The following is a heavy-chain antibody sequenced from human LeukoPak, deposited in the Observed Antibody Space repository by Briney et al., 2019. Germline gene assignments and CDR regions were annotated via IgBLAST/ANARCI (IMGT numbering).Heavy chain of an antibody. D-gene: IGHD1-1*01. CDR3: ARDRAPPERPFDY. V-gene: IGHV3-21*01. CDR1: GFTFNSYS. CDR2: ISSSSSYI. J-gene: IGHJ4*02. Sequence: GGSLRLSCAASGFTFNSYSMNWVRQAPGKGLEWVSSISSSSSYIYYADSVKGRFTISRDNAKNSLYLQMNSLRAEDTAVYYCARDRAPPERPFDYWGQGTLVTVSS.